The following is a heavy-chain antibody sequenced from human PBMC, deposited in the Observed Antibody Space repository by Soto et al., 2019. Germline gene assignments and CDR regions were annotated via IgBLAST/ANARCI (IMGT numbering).Heavy chain of an antibody. V-gene: IGHV3-23*01. CDR1: GFTFSSYA. D-gene: IGHD3-10*01. CDR3: AKDEETMVRDLGWFDP. J-gene: IGHJ5*02. CDR2: ISGSGGST. Sequence: PGGSLRLSCAASGFTFSSYAMSWVRQAPGKGLEWVSAISGSGGSTYYADSVKGRFTISRDNSKNTLYLQMNSLRAEDTAVYYCAKDEETMVRDLGWFDPWGQGTLVTVSS.